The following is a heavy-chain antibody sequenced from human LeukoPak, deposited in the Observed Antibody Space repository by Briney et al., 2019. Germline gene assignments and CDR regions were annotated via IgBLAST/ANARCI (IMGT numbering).Heavy chain of an antibody. Sequence: GGPLRLSWAVSVLPFSNAWMNWAGKAPGKGRKWVAHIKSETNGGTADYAAAVEGRFTISRDDSKNTLYLQMNSLKIEDTAVYFCTTNPGSWGDFWGQGSLVTVSS. CDR3: TTNPGSWGDF. D-gene: IGHD2-15*01. V-gene: IGHV3-15*07. J-gene: IGHJ4*02. CDR2: IKSETNGGTA. CDR1: VLPFSNAW.